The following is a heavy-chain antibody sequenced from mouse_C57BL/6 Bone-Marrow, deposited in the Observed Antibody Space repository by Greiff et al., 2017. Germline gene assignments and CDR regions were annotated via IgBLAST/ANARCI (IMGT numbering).Heavy chain of an antibody. CDR2: INPSSGYT. CDR1: GYTFTSYT. V-gene: IGHV1-4*01. J-gene: IGHJ3*01. Sequence: QVQLQQSGAELARPGASVKMSCKASGYTFTSYTMHWVKQRPGQGLEWIGYINPSSGYTKYNQKFKDKATLTADKSSSTAYMQLSSLTSEDSAVFYCARLYYDYDGFAYWGQGTLVTVSA. CDR3: ARLYYDYDGFAY. D-gene: IGHD2-4*01.